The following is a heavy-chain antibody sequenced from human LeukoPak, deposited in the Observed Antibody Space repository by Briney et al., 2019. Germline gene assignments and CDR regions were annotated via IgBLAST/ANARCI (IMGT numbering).Heavy chain of an antibody. CDR1: GYTFTSYY. D-gene: IGHD4-17*01. CDR2: INPSGGST. CDR3: AREAGTVYYFDY. V-gene: IGHV1-46*01. J-gene: IGHJ4*02. Sequence: ASVKVFCKASGYTFTSYYMHWVRQAPGQGLEWMGIINPSGGSTSYAQKFQGRVTMTRDTSTSTVYMELSSLRSEDTAVYYCAREAGTVYYFDYWGQGTLVTVSS.